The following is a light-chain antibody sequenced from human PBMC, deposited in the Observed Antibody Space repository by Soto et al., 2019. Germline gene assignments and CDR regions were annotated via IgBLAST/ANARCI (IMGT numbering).Light chain of an antibody. CDR2: GAS. J-gene: IGKJ5*01. Sequence: ETVMTQSPATLSVSPGERATLSCRASQSVSTKLAWYQQKPGQAPRLLIYGASTRATGIPARFSGSGSGTEFPLTVSSLQSEEFAVYYCQQYDYWPPITFGQGTRLEIK. CDR3: QQYDYWPPIT. V-gene: IGKV3D-15*01. CDR1: QSVSTK.